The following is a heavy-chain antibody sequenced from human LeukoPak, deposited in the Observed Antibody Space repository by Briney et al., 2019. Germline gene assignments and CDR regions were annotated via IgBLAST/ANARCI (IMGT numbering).Heavy chain of an antibody. CDR2: IRYDGSNK. CDR3: ARTYDCYGSPDNWFDP. D-gene: IGHD3-10*01. V-gene: IGHV3-30*02. CDR1: GFTFSSYG. Sequence: GGSLRLSCAASGFTFSSYGMHWVRQAPGKGLEWVAFIRYDGSNKYYADSVKGRFTISRDNSKNTLYLQMNSLRADDTAVYYCARTYDCYGSPDNWFDPWGQGTLVTVSS. J-gene: IGHJ5*02.